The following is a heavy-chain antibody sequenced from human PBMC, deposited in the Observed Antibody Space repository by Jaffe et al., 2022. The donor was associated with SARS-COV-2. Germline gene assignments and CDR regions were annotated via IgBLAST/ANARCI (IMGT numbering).Heavy chain of an antibody. J-gene: IGHJ5*02. D-gene: IGHD6-19*01. V-gene: IGHV3-48*01. CDR2: ISGSSNTI. CDR1: GFTFSNYG. Sequence: EVQLVESGGGLVQPGGSLRLSCAASGFTFSNYGMNWVRQAPGKGLEWVSYISGRLEWVLDISGSSNTIHYADSVKGRFTISRDNAKNSLFLQMNSLRAEDTAVYYCARGQQSLDNWFDPWGQGTLVTVSS. CDR3: ARGQQSLDNWFDP.